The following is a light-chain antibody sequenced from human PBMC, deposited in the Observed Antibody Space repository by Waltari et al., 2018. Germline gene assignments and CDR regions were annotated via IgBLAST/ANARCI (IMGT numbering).Light chain of an antibody. Sequence: DVVMTKSPLSLPVTLGQPASTPCRSSQSLVFSDGNTYLNWFHQRPGQSPRRLIYQVSDRDSGVPDRFSGSGSGTDFTLKISRVEAEDVGLYYCMQGTHWPWTFGQGNKVEIK. CDR3: MQGTHWPWT. CDR2: QVS. J-gene: IGKJ1*01. CDR1: QSLVFSDGNTY. V-gene: IGKV2-30*01.